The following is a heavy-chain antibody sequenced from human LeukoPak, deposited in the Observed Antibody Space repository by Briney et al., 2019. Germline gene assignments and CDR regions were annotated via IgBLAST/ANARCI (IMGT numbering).Heavy chain of an antibody. J-gene: IGHJ4*02. CDR2: MHYSGST. CDR3: ARATRSGYDAYYFDS. D-gene: IGHD5-12*01. CDR1: GGSISSSSYY. V-gene: IGHV4-39*07. Sequence: SETLSLTCTVSGGSISSSSYYWGWIRQPPGKGLEWIGSMHYSGSTYYNPSLKSRVTTSVDTSKNQFSLKLSSVTAADTAVYYCARATRSGYDAYYFDSWGQGTLVTVSS.